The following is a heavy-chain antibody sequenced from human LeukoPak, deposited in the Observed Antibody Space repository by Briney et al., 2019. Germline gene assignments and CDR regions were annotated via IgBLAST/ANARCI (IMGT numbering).Heavy chain of an antibody. CDR1: GFTFSSYG. CDR3: ARFSNGL. D-gene: IGHD4/OR15-4a*01. J-gene: IGHJ4*02. CDR2: ISYDGSNK. Sequence: GRSLRLSCAASGFTFSSYGMHWVRQAPGKGLEWVAVISYDGSNKYYADSVKGRFTISRDNSKNTLYLQMNSLRAEDTAVYYCARFSNGLWGQGTLVTVSA. V-gene: IGHV3-30*03.